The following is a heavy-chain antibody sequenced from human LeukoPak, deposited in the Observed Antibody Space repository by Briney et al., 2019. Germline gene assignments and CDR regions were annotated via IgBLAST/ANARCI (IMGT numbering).Heavy chain of an antibody. CDR2: ISGSGGST. D-gene: IGHD3-3*01. V-gene: IGHV3-23*01. CDR3: AKGEGRLLRFLEWLFVFDY. J-gene: IGHJ4*02. Sequence: GGSLRLSCAASGFTFSSYAMSWVRQAPGKGLEWVSAISGSGGSTYYADSVKGRFTISRDNSKNTLYLQMNSLRAEDTAVYYCAKGEGRLLRFLEWLFVFDYWGQGTLVTVSS. CDR1: GFTFSSYA.